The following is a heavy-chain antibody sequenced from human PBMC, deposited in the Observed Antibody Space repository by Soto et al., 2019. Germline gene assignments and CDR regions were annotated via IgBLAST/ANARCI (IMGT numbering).Heavy chain of an antibody. J-gene: IGHJ4*02. V-gene: IGHV1-3*01. CDR1: GYTFTSYA. CDR3: ARGPGGPDGPEDY. CDR2: INAGNGNT. D-gene: IGHD2-15*01. Sequence: QVQLVQSGAEVKKPGASVKVSCKASGYTFTSYAMHWVRQAPGQRLEWMGWINAGNGNTKYSQKFQGRVTITRDTSASTAYMELSSLRYEDTAVYYCARGPGGPDGPEDYWGQGTLVTVSS.